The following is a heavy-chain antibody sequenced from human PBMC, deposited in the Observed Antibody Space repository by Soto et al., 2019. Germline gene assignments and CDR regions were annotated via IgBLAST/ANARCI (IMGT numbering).Heavy chain of an antibody. J-gene: IGHJ6*02. CDR1: GFTFSRYW. D-gene: IGHD1-26*01. V-gene: IGHV3-7*03. Sequence: PGGSLRLSCAASGFTFSRYWMNWVRQAPGKGLEWVANINDGGTGKYYVDSVKGRFTISRDNAKNSLSLQIDSLTAEDTAVYYCARSPYSGTYYYYFYYGMDVWGQGTTVTVSS. CDR3: ARSPYSGTYYYYFYYGMDV. CDR2: INDGGTGK.